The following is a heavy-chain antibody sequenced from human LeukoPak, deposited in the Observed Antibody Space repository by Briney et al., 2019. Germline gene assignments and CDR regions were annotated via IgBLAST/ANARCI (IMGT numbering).Heavy chain of an antibody. CDR3: ARALPGVAAGFDY. V-gene: IGHV3-30*04. CDR1: GFTFSSYA. CDR2: ISYDGSNK. J-gene: IGHJ4*02. Sequence: GRSLRLSCAASGFTFSSYAMHWVRQAPGKGLEWVAVISYDGSNKYYADPVKGRFTISRDNSKNTLYLQMNSLRTEDTAVYYCARALPGVAAGFDYWGQGTLVTVSS. D-gene: IGHD6-13*01.